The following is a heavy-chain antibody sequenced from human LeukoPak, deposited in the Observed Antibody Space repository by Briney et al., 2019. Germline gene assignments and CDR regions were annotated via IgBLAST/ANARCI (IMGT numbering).Heavy chain of an antibody. Sequence: GGSLRLSCAASGFTFSSYAMHWVRQAPGKGLEWLAVISYDGGNKYDADSVKGRFTISRDNSKNTLYLQMNSLRAEVTAVYYCARDSYYYASGPTFDYWGQGTLVTVSS. CDR2: ISYDGGNK. V-gene: IGHV3-30-3*01. J-gene: IGHJ4*02. CDR1: GFTFSSYA. D-gene: IGHD3-10*01. CDR3: ARDSYYYASGPTFDY.